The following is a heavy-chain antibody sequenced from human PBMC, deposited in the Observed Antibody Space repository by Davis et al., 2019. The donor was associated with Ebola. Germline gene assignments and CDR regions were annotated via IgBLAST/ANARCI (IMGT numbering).Heavy chain of an antibody. Sequence: SETLSLTCTVSGGPISSYYWSWIRQPPGKGLEWIGYIYYSGSTNYNPSLKSRVTISVDTSKNQFSLKLSSVTAADTAVYYCTGSGGSNDYWGQGTLVTVSS. V-gene: IGHV4-59*01. J-gene: IGHJ4*02. CDR2: IYYSGST. CDR1: GGPISSYY. CDR3: TGSGGSNDY. D-gene: IGHD1-26*01.